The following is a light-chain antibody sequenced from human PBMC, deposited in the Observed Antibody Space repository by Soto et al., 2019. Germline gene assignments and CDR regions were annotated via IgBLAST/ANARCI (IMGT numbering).Light chain of an antibody. V-gene: IGKV3-20*01. CDR2: GAS. CDR3: KKKGNSPRT. CDR1: QSVSSNY. J-gene: IGKJ1*01. Sequence: EIVLTQSPGTLSLSPGERATLSCRASQSVSSNYLTWFQQKPGQAPRLLIYGASSRATGIPDRFSGSGSGKDFPLTIRRRGLENFAGNYGKKKGNSPRTSGKGTKV.